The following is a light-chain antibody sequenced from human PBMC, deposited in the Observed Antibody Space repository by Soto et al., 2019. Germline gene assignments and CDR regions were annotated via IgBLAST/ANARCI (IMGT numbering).Light chain of an antibody. CDR2: GAS. CDR3: QHYNDWPPTWT. CDR1: QTVSSN. J-gene: IGKJ1*01. V-gene: IGKV3-15*01. Sequence: EIVLTQSPATLSVSSGAGAILSCRASQTVSSNLAWYQQRPGQTPRLLIYGASKRVTGVPARFSGSGFGAEFTLTISYVQPDDVAIYYCQHYNDWPPTWTFGHGTKVDIK.